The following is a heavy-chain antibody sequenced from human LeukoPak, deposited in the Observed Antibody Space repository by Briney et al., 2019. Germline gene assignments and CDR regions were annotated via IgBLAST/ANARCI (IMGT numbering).Heavy chain of an antibody. J-gene: IGHJ4*02. V-gene: IGHV3-23*01. CDR1: GFAFSTYA. CDR3: AKDQSYGFDY. CDR2: LSGSGSST. D-gene: IGHD3-16*01. Sequence: GGSLRLSCATSGFAFSTYAMSWVRQAPGKGLEWVSALSGSGSSTCYADSVKGRFTISRDNSKNTLYLQMNSLRAEDTAVYYCAKDQSYGFDYWGQGTLVTVSS.